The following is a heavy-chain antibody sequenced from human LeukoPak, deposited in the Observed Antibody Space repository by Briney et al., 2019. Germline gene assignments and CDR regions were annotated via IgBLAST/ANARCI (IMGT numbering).Heavy chain of an antibody. Sequence: SVKVSCKASGFTFTSSAMQWVRQARGQRLEWIGWIVVGSGNTNYAQKFQDRVTFTRDVSTSTAYMELSSLRSEDTAVYYCAKCAGYNSGQPDCWGQGALVTVSS. CDR3: AKCAGYNSGQPDC. J-gene: IGHJ4*02. CDR1: GFTFTSSA. D-gene: IGHD5-24*01. V-gene: IGHV1-58*02. CDR2: IVVGSGNT.